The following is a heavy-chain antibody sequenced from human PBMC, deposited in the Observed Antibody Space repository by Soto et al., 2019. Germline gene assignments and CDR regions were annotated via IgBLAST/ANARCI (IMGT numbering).Heavy chain of an antibody. J-gene: IGHJ5*02. Sequence: ASVKVSCKASGGTFSSYAISWVRQAPGQGLEWMGGIIPIFGTANYAQKFQGRVTITADESTSTAYMELSGLRSEDTAVYYCAREVGGSSSSWFDPWGQGTLVTVSS. D-gene: IGHD6-6*01. CDR3: AREVGGSSSSWFDP. V-gene: IGHV1-69*13. CDR2: IIPIFGTA. CDR1: GGTFSSYA.